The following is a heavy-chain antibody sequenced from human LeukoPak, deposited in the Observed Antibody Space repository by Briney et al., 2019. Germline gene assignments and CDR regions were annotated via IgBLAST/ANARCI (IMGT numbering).Heavy chain of an antibody. CDR1: GYTFTSYD. CDR3: ARTSYGDYGHNYYYYYYMDV. J-gene: IGHJ6*03. CDR2: MNPNSGNT. D-gene: IGHD4-17*01. V-gene: IGHV1-8*01. Sequence: GASVKVSCKASGYTFTSYDINWVRQAPGQGLEWMGWMNPNSGNTGYAQKFQGRVTMTRNTSISTAYMELSSLRSEDTAVYYCARTSYGDYGHNYYYYYYMDVWGKGTTVTISS.